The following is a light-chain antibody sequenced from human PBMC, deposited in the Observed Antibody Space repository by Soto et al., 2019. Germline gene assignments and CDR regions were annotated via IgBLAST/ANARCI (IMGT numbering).Light chain of an antibody. CDR1: RNIERW. Sequence: DTRMTQSPSTLSASVGDTVTITCRASRNIERWLAWYQHKPGKPPKLLILNASTLGSGVPSMFSGSGSGTEFTLTICSLQPDDFATYYCQYCDTRWPFGQGTKVEVK. J-gene: IGKJ1*01. V-gene: IGKV1-5*01. CDR3: QYCDTRWP. CDR2: NAS.